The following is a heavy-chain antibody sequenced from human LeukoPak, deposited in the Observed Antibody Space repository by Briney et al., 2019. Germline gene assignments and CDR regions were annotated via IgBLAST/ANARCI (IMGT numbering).Heavy chain of an antibody. CDR1: GFTFPEHY. Sequence: ASLKVSCKASGFTFPEHYMDWVRQAPGQGLERMCWINGKSGVTFSPQQFQDRTPVTRHKSISTMYLEPNRLTSAHTVIYYCARDFDWGPDYWGPGTLVAVS. J-gene: IGHJ4*02. CDR2: INGKSGVT. D-gene: IGHD3-16*01. V-gene: IGHV1-2*02. CDR3: ARDFDWGPDY.